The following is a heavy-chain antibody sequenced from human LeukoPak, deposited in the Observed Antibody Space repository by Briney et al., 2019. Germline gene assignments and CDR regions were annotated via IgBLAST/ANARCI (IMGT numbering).Heavy chain of an antibody. V-gene: IGHV3-23*01. Sequence: PPGGSLRLSCAASGFTFSSYPMSWVRQSPGKGLEWVSSLSGSSSSSYYADSVKGRFSISRDNSKNTLYLQMNSLRADDTGVYYCAKDRDGSARCYTNFDYWGRGTLVTVSS. CDR1: GFTFSSYP. D-gene: IGHD3-10*01. CDR2: LSGSSSSS. CDR3: AKDRDGSARCYTNFDY. J-gene: IGHJ4*02.